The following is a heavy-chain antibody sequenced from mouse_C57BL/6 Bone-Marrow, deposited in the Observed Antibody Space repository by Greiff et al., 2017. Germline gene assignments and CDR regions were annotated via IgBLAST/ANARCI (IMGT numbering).Heavy chain of an antibody. CDR3: ARDRYYYGSSLWYFDV. CDR2: IDPSDSET. J-gene: IGHJ1*03. CDR1: GYTFTSYW. V-gene: IGHV1-52*01. D-gene: IGHD1-1*01. Sequence: QVQLQQPGAELVRPGSSVKLSCKASGYTFTSYWMHWVKQRPIQGLEWIGNIDPSDSETHYNQQFKDKATLTVDKSSSTAYMQLSSLTSEDSAVYYCARDRYYYGSSLWYFDVWGTGTTVTVSS.